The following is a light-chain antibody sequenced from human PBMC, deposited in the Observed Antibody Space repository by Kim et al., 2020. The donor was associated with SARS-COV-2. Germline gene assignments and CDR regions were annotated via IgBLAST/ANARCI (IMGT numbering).Light chain of an antibody. J-gene: IGKJ4*01. CDR3: QQRNNWLT. V-gene: IGKV3-11*01. CDR1: HSISRY. CDR2: DAS. Sequence: SLSPGERATLSCRASHSISRYLAWYQQKPGQAPRLLIYDASNRATDIPARFSGSGSGTDFTLTISSLEPEDFAVYYCQQRNNWLTFGGGTKVDIK.